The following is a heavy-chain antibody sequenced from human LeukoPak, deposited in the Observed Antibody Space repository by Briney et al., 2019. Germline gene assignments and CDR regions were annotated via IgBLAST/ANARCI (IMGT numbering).Heavy chain of an antibody. Sequence: PGESPKITCKGAGYSFTSYWISWVRQMPGKGLEWMGRIDPSDSYTNYSPSFQGHVTISADKSISTAYLQWSSLKASDTAMYYCARGRGYSGYDTDNWFDPWGQGTLVTVSS. D-gene: IGHD5-12*01. V-gene: IGHV5-10-1*01. CDR2: IDPSDSYT. J-gene: IGHJ5*02. CDR1: GYSFTSYW. CDR3: ARGRGYSGYDTDNWFDP.